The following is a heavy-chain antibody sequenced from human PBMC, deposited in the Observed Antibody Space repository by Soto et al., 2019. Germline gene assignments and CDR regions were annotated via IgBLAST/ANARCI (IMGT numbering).Heavy chain of an antibody. CDR1: GFTFSSYA. D-gene: IGHD3-22*01. Sequence: QVQLVESGGGVVQPGRSLRLSCAASGFTFSSYAMHWVRQAPGKGLEWVAVISYDGSNKYYAHSVKGRFTISRDNSKNTLYLQMNSLRAEDTAVYYCARDHRDDSSGYFGPAGAFDIWGQGTMVTVSS. CDR2: ISYDGSNK. CDR3: ARDHRDDSSGYFGPAGAFDI. J-gene: IGHJ3*02. V-gene: IGHV3-30-3*01.